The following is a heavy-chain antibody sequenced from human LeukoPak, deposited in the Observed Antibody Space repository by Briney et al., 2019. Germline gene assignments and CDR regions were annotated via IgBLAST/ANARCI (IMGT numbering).Heavy chain of an antibody. J-gene: IGHJ4*02. CDR3: ARGGKRLRYFDWLGY. CDR1: GYTFTSYY. V-gene: IGHV1-46*01. D-gene: IGHD3-9*01. CDR2: INPSGGST. Sequence: ASVKVSCKASGYTFTSYYMHWVRQAPGQGLEWMGIINPSGGSTSYAQKFQGRVTMTRDMSTSTVYMELSSLRSEDTAVYYCARGGKRLRYFDWLGYWGQGTLVTVSS.